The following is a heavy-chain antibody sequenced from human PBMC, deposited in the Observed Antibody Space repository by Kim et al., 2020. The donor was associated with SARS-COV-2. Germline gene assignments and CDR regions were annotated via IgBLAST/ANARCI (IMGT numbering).Heavy chain of an antibody. CDR1: GFTFNHYS. CDR2: INRDGSNT. J-gene: IGHJ4*02. V-gene: IGHV3-43*01. Sequence: GGSLRLSCAASGFTFNHYSIHWVRQAPGKGLEWVSLINRDGSNTYYADSVKGRFTISRDNSKNSLYLQMNSLRTEDTALYYCAKEMYGTRWISFDSWGRGTLVTVSS. D-gene: IGHD5-12*01. CDR3: AKEMYGTRWISFDS.